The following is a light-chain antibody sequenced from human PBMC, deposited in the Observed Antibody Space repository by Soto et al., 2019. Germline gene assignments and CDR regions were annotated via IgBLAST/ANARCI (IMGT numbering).Light chain of an antibody. Sequence: EVVLTQSPGTLSLSPGEGATLSCRASQSVSSDLAWYQQKPGQAPRLLISGASSRATGIPDRFSGSGSGTDFTLTISRLEPEDFALYYCQQYGPSPITFGQGTRLEIK. CDR1: QSVSSD. J-gene: IGKJ5*01. V-gene: IGKV3-20*01. CDR3: QQYGPSPIT. CDR2: GAS.